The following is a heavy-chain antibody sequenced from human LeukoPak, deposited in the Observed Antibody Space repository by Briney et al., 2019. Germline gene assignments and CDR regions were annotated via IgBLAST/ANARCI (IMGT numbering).Heavy chain of an antibody. D-gene: IGHD4-17*01. CDR1: GGTFSSYA. J-gene: IGHJ3*02. CDR3: AREAVFTTVTIEVHALDI. CDR2: IIPIFGTA. Sequence: GASVKVSCKASGGTFSSYAISWVRQAPGQGLEWMGGIIPIFGTANYAQKFQGRVTITADESTSTAYMELSSLRSEDTAVYYCAREAVFTTVTIEVHALDIWGQGTMVTVSS. V-gene: IGHV1-69*13.